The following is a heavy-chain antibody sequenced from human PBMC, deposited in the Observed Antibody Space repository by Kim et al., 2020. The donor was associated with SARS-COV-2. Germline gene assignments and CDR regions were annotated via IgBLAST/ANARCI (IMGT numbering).Heavy chain of an antibody. V-gene: IGHV4-34*01. Sequence: SETLSLTCAVYGGSFSGYYWSWIRQPPGKGLEWIGEINHSGSTNYNPSLKSRVTISVDTSKNQFSLKLSSVTAADTAVYYCARVRLRYFDWREGYFDYWGQGTLVTVSS. CDR1: GGSFSGYY. J-gene: IGHJ4*02. CDR2: INHSGST. CDR3: ARVRLRYFDWREGYFDY. D-gene: IGHD3-9*01.